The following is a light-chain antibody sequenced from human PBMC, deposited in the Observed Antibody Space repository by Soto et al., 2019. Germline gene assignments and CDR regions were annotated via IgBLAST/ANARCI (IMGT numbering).Light chain of an antibody. CDR2: AAS. Sequence: DIQLTQSPSFLSASVGDRVTITCRASQSIRSYLNWYQQKPGKAPKLLIYAASSLQSGVPSRFSGSGSGTDFTLTISSLQPEDFASYYCQQSYSTPPITFGQGTRLEIK. CDR3: QQSYSTPPIT. J-gene: IGKJ5*01. CDR1: QSIRSY. V-gene: IGKV1-39*01.